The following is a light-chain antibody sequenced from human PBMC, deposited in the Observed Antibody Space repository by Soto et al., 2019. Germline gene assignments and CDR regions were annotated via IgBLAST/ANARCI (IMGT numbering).Light chain of an antibody. CDR3: QQYGSSGT. J-gene: IGKJ1*01. CDR1: QSVSNNY. V-gene: IGKV3-20*01. Sequence: EIVLTQSPGTLPLSPGERATLSCRASQSVSNNYLAWYQQKPGQAPSLLIYGASNRATGIPDRFSGSGSGTDFTLTISRLEPEDFAVYYCQQYGSSGTFGKGTKVDIK. CDR2: GAS.